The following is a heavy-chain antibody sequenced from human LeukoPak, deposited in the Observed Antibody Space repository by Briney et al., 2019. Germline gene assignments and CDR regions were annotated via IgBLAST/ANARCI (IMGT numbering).Heavy chain of an antibody. J-gene: IGHJ5*02. V-gene: IGHV4-59*01. CDR2: IYYSGST. CDR3: ARDDNDSSGYYPNWFDP. CDR1: GGSIRSYY. D-gene: IGHD3-22*01. Sequence: PSETLSLTCTVSGGSIRSYYWSWIRQPPRKGLEWIGYIYYSGSTNYNPSLKSRVTISVDTSKNQFSLKLSSVTAADTAVYYCARDDNDSSGYYPNWFDPWGQGTLVTVSS.